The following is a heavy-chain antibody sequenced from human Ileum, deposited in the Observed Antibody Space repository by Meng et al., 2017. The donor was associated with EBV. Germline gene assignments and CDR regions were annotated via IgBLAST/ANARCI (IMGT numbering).Heavy chain of an antibody. J-gene: IGHJ4*02. V-gene: IGHV4-4*03. Sequence: GQPQESGPGLGKPLETLSLTCAVSGGSISRSDWWSWVRQPPGKGLEWIGETSHSGSTNYSPSLKSRVTISLDKSKNQLSLKLNSVTAADTAVYYCASSDYYRSDYWGQGTLVTVSS. D-gene: IGHD3-22*01. CDR1: GGSISRSDW. CDR2: TSHSGST. CDR3: ASSDYYRSDY.